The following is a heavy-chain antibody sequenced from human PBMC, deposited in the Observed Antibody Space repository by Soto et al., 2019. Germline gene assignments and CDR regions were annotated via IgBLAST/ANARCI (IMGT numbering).Heavy chain of an antibody. CDR2: IWYDGSNK. CDR1: GFTFSSYG. D-gene: IGHD6-19*01. V-gene: IGHV3-33*01. Sequence: GGSLRLSCAASGFTFSSYGMHWVRQAPGKGLEWVAVIWYDGSNKYYADSVKGRFTISRDNSKNTLYLQMNSLRAEDTAVYYCAREMKVAGEYYYGMDVWGQGTTVTVSS. J-gene: IGHJ6*02. CDR3: AREMKVAGEYYYGMDV.